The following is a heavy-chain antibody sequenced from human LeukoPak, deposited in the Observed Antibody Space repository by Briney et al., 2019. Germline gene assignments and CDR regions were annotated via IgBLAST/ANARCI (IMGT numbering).Heavy chain of an antibody. J-gene: IGHJ6*02. D-gene: IGHD3-16*01. CDR1: GFTFSDSL. Sequence: GGSLRLSCAASGFTFSDSLMSWVRQAPGKGLEWVANMNQDGSEKDYVDSVKGRFTISRDNARKSLYLQMSSLRAEDTAVYYCATYTHWVAGDVWGQGTTVTVSS. V-gene: IGHV3-7*01. CDR3: ATYTHWVAGDV. CDR2: MNQDGSEK.